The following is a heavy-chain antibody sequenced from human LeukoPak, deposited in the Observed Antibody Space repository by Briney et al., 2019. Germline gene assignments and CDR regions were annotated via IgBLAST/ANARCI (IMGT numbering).Heavy chain of an antibody. J-gene: IGHJ6*03. CDR2: INHSGST. CDR1: GGSFSGYY. D-gene: IGHD5-12*01. V-gene: IGHV4-34*01. CDR3: ARGIVAAPDYYYYYMDV. Sequence: SETLSLTCAVYGGSFSGYYWSWIRQPPGKGLEWIGEINHSGSTNYNPSLKSRVTISVDTSKNQFSLKLSSVTAADTAVYYCARGIVAAPDYYYYYMDVWGKGTTVTVSS.